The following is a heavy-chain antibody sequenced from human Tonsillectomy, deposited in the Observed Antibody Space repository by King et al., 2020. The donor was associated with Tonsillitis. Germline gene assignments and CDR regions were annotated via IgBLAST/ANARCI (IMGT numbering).Heavy chain of an antibody. Sequence: QVQLVESGGGLVKPGGSLRLSCAASGFTFSDYYMSWIRQAPGEGLEWGSYISSSGSTIYYADSVKGRFTISRDNAKKSLYLQMNSLRAEYTAVYYCASRTGTRADAFDIWGQGTMVTVSS. V-gene: IGHV3-11*01. CDR3: ASRTGTRADAFDI. D-gene: IGHD1-1*01. J-gene: IGHJ3*02. CDR2: ISSSGSTI. CDR1: GFTFSDYY.